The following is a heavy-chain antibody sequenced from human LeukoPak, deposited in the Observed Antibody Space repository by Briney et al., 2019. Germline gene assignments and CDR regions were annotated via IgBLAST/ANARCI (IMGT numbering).Heavy chain of an antibody. V-gene: IGHV1-8*02. CDR2: INPNSGNT. J-gene: IGHJ4*02. CDR3: ARGLFLGPNDY. CDR1: GYTFTGYY. D-gene: IGHD3-16*01. Sequence: ASVKVSCKASGYTFTGYYMHWVRQAPGQGLEWMGWINPNSGNTGYAQKFQGRVTMTRNTSISTAYMELSSLRSEDTAVYYCARGLFLGPNDYWGQGTLVTVSS.